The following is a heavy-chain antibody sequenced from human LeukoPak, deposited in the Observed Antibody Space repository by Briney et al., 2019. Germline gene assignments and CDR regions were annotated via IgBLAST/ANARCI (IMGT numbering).Heavy chain of an antibody. Sequence: SETLSLTCTVSGGSISSYYWSWIRQPPGKGLEWIGYIYYSGSTNYNPSLKSRVTISVDTSKNQFSLKLSSVTAADTAVYYCASLKSGWSFDYWGQGTLVTVSS. CDR1: GGSISSYY. J-gene: IGHJ4*02. V-gene: IGHV4-59*12. CDR3: ASLKSGWSFDY. D-gene: IGHD6-19*01. CDR2: IYYSGST.